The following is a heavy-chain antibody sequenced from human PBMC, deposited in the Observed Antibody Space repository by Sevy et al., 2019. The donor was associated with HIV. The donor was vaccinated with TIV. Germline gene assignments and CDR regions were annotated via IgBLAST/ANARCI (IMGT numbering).Heavy chain of an antibody. Sequence: GGSLRLSCAASGFTVSSNYMSWVRQAPGKGLEWVSVIYSGGSTYYADSVKGRSTISRDNSKNTLYLQMNSLRAEDTAVYYCAREKGGVTRNWFDPWGQGTLVTVSS. D-gene: IGHD4-4*01. CDR3: AREKGGVTRNWFDP. J-gene: IGHJ5*02. V-gene: IGHV3-53*01. CDR2: IYSGGST. CDR1: GFTVSSNY.